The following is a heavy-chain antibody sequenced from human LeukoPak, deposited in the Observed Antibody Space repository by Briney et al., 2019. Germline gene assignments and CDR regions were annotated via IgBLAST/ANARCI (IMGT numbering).Heavy chain of an antibody. J-gene: IGHJ4*02. CDR2: ISAYNGDT. Sequence: GASVKVSCKASGYTFATYGISWVRQAPGQGLEWMGWISAYNGDTNYAQMFQDRVTMTADTSTSTAYMELRSLRSDDTAGYYCARGPHSSNFYFSDYWGQGTLVTVSS. D-gene: IGHD6-13*01. CDR3: ARGPHSSNFYFSDY. CDR1: GYTFATYG. V-gene: IGHV1-18*01.